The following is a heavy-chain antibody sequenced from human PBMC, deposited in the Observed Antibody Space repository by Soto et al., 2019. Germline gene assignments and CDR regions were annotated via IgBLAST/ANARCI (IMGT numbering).Heavy chain of an antibody. D-gene: IGHD2-15*01. Sequence: EVQLVESGGGLVKPGGSLRLSCAASGFTFSNAWMSWVRQAPGTGLEWVARIKTKTDGGTTDYAAPVKGRFTISRDDSKNTLYLQMNSLITEDTAVYYCTTIRWFTYYFDYWGQGTLVTVSS. CDR3: TTIRWFTYYFDY. J-gene: IGHJ4*02. V-gene: IGHV3-15*01. CDR2: IKTKTDGGTT. CDR1: GFTFSNAW.